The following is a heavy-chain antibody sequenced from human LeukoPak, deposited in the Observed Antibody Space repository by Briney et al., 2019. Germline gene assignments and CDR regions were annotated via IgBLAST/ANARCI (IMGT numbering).Heavy chain of an antibody. CDR1: GFTFSSYS. CDR3: ARDRYSSGWYGDY. V-gene: IGHV3-48*02. CDR2: ISSSSSTI. J-gene: IGHJ4*02. D-gene: IGHD6-19*01. Sequence: GGSLRLSCAASGFTFSSYSMSWVRQAPGKGLEWVSYISSSSSTIYYADSVKGRFTISRDNAKNSLYLQMNSLRDGDTAVYYCARDRYSSGWYGDYWGQGTLVTVSS.